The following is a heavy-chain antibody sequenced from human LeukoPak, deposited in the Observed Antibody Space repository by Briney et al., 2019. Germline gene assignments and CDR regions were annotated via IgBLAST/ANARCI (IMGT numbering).Heavy chain of an antibody. CDR2: IYDSGST. J-gene: IGHJ4*02. D-gene: IGHD1-26*01. Sequence: SQTLPLTCTVSGASISGSGYYWGWIRQPPGKGLEWIGNIYDSGSTYYNASLQSRVTISIDTSKNQFSLRLSSVTAADTAMYYCAISGGYGLIDYWGQGTLVTVSS. CDR3: AISGGYGLIDY. CDR1: GASISGSGYY. V-gene: IGHV4-39*01.